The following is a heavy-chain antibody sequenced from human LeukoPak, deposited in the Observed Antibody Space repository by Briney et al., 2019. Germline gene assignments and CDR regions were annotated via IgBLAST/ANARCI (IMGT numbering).Heavy chain of an antibody. V-gene: IGHV4-38-2*02. Sequence: SETLSLTCTVSGYSISSGYYWGWIRQPPGKGLEWIGSIYHSGSTYYNPSLKSRVTISVDTSKNQFSLKLSSVTAADTAVYYCTRDPGYYYDSSGHEGGFDYWGQGTLVTVSS. CDR1: GYSISSGYY. J-gene: IGHJ4*02. D-gene: IGHD3-22*01. CDR2: IYHSGST. CDR3: TRDPGYYYDSSGHEGGFDY.